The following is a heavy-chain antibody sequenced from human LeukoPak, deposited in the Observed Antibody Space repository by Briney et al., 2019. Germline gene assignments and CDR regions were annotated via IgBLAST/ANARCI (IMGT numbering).Heavy chain of an antibody. J-gene: IGHJ4*02. D-gene: IGHD5-24*01. CDR3: AKDWHRDYGYNEIGYFDY. CDR1: GFTFSSYG. Sequence: GGSLRLSCAASGFTFSSYGMHWVRQAPGKGLEWVAVISYDGSNKYYADSVKGRFTISRDNSKSTLYLQMNSLRAEDTAVYYCAKDWHRDYGYNEIGYFDYWGQGTLVTVSS. V-gene: IGHV3-30*18. CDR2: ISYDGSNK.